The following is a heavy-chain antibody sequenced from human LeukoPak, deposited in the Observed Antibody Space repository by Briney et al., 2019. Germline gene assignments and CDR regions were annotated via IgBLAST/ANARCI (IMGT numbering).Heavy chain of an antibody. D-gene: IGHD2-21*01. CDR2: ISGSGGAT. CDR1: GFTFSTYY. CDR3: ARGIIAWHFDL. Sequence: GGSLRLSCAASGFTFSTYYMSWVRQAPGKGLEWVSGISGSGGATYYADSVRGRFTISRDNSKSTLYVHMNSLRADDTAVYYCARGIIAWHFDLWGQGTLVTVSS. V-gene: IGHV3-23*01. J-gene: IGHJ4*01.